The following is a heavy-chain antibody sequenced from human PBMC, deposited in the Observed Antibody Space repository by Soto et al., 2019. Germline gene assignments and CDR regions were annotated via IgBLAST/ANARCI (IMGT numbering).Heavy chain of an antibody. V-gene: IGHV5-10-1*01. CDR2: IDPSDSYT. CDR3: ARPRGILYSYGMDV. J-gene: IGHJ6*02. CDR1: GYSFTSYW. D-gene: IGHD2-15*01. Sequence: GESLKISCKGSGYSFTSYWISWVRQMPGKGLEWMGRIDPSDSYTNYSPSFQGHVTISADKSISTAYLQWSSLKASDTAMYYCARPRGILYSYGMDVCGQGTTLTVSS.